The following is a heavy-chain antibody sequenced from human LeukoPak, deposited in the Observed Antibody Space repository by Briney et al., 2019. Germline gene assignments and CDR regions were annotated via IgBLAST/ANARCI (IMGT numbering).Heavy chain of an antibody. CDR3: ARVGYYESSGYYEY. CDR2: INPNSGGT. J-gene: IGHJ4*02. Sequence: ASVKVSCKASGYTFTGYYMHWVRQAPGQGLEWMGRINPNSGGTNYQGRVTMTRDTSISTVYMELSRLRSDDTAVYYCARVGYYESSGYYEYWGQGTLVTVSS. CDR1: GYTFTGYY. V-gene: IGHV1-2*06. D-gene: IGHD3-22*01.